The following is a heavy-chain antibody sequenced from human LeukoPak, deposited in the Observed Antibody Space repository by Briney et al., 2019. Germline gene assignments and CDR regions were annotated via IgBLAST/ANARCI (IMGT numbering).Heavy chain of an antibody. CDR1: GGSISSSSYY. J-gene: IGHJ4*02. CDR3: ARVDDYGDYGGQFDC. CDR2: IYYSGNT. Sequence: SETLSLTCAVSGGSISSSSYYWGWIRQPPGKGLEWIGSIYYSGNTYYNPSLKSRVTISVDTSKNQFSLKLSSVTAADTAVYYCARVDDYGDYGGQFDCWGQGTLVTVSS. V-gene: IGHV4-39*07. D-gene: IGHD4-17*01.